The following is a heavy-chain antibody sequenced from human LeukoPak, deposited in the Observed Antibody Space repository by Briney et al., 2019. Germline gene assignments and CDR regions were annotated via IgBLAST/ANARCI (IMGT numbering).Heavy chain of an antibody. CDR3: AKMDRYDSSGYYLFDY. CDR1: GFTFSSYA. J-gene: IGHJ4*02. Sequence: PGGSLRLSCAASGFTFSSYAMSWVRQAPGKGLEWVSAISGSGGSTYYADSVKGRFTISRDNSKNTLYLQMNSLRAEDTAVYYCAKMDRYDSSGYYLFDYWGQGTLVTVSS. D-gene: IGHD3-22*01. V-gene: IGHV3-23*01. CDR2: ISGSGGST.